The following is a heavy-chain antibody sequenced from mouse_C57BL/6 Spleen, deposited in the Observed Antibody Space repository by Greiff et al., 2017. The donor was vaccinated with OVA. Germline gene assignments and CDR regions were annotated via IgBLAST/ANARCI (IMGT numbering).Heavy chain of an antibody. CDR1: GYAFSSYW. D-gene: IGHD2-5*01. CDR2: ISPGDGDT. J-gene: IGHJ3*01. CDR3: ASQCSNPSFAY. V-gene: IGHV1-80*01. Sequence: QVQLQQSGAELVKPGASVKISCKASGYAFSSYWMNWVKQRPGKGLEWIGQISPGDGDTNYNGKFKGKATLTADKSSNTAYMQISSLTSEDSSVVFCASQCSNPSFAYWGQGTLVTVSA.